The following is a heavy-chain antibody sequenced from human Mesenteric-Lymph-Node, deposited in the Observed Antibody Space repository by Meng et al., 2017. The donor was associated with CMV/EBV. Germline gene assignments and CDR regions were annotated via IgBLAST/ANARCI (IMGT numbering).Heavy chain of an antibody. V-gene: IGHV4-31*03. CDR1: GGSVISGAYY. J-gene: IGHJ4*02. Sequence: CTVSGGSVISGAYYWSWIRQSPGKGLEWIGYIYYSGTTFYNPSLKSRVSFSMDTSNNHLSLRLRSVTAADTAVYYCARGGVVTPFDSWGQGALVTVSS. CDR3: ARGGVVTPFDS. D-gene: IGHD3-3*01. CDR2: IYYSGTT.